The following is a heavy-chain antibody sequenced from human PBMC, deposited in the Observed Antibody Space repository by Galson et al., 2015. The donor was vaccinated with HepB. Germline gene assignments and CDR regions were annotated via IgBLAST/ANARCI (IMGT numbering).Heavy chain of an antibody. D-gene: IGHD4-11*01. V-gene: IGHV3-21*01. Sequence: SLRLSCAASGSTFSSYSMNWVRQAPGKGLEWVSSISSSSSYIYYADSVKGRFTISRDNAKNSLYLQMNSLRAEDTAVYYCARDDYSNYPPIHSLYYYYYYGMDVWGQGTTVTVSS. CDR2: ISSSSSYI. CDR1: GSTFSSYS. CDR3: ARDDYSNYPPIHSLYYYYYYGMDV. J-gene: IGHJ6*02.